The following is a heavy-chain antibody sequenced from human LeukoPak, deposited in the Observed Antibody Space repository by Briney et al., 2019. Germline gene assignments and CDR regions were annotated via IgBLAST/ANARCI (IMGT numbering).Heavy chain of an antibody. Sequence: GGSLRLSCAASGFTFSSYGMHWVRQAPGKGLEWVAVISYDGSNKYYADSVKGRFTISRDNSENTLYLQMNSLRAEDTAVYYCARDGNSYYDFWSGYPPPDYWGQGTLVTVSS. CDR3: ARDGNSYYDFWSGYPPPDY. CDR2: ISYDGSNK. V-gene: IGHV3-30*19. D-gene: IGHD3-3*01. CDR1: GFTFSSYG. J-gene: IGHJ4*02.